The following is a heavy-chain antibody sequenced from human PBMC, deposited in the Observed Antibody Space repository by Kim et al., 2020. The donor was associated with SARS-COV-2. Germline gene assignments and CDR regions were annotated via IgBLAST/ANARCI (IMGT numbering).Heavy chain of an antibody. CDR3: AKGPVYYYDSSGYYGYFDY. Sequence: GGSLRLSCAASGFTFDDYAMHWVRQAPGKGLEWVSGISWNSGSIGYADSVKGRFTISRDNAKNSLYLQMNSLRAEDTALYYCAKGPVYYYDSSGYYGYFDYWGQGTLVTVSS. D-gene: IGHD3-22*01. CDR2: ISWNSGSI. V-gene: IGHV3-9*01. J-gene: IGHJ4*02. CDR1: GFTFDDYA.